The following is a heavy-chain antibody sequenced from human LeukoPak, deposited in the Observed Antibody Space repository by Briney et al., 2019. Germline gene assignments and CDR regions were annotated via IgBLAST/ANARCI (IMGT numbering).Heavy chain of an antibody. CDR3: AKFRGEQKPYWGSIVVVPLYFDY. J-gene: IGHJ4*02. CDR2: ISGSGGST. V-gene: IGHV3-23*01. Sequence: TGGSLRLSCAASGFTFSSYSMNWVRQAPGKGLEWVSAISGSGGSTYYADSVKGRFTISRDNSKNTLYLQMNSLRAEDTAVYYCAKFRGEQKPYWGSIVVVPLYFDYWGQGTLVTVSS. CDR1: GFTFSSYS. D-gene: IGHD3-22*01.